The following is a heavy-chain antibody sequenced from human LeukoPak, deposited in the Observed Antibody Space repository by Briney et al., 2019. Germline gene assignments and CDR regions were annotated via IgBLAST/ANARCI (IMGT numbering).Heavy chain of an antibody. CDR3: AKDIQTTVTPPL. J-gene: IGHJ4*02. D-gene: IGHD4-17*01. CDR1: GFTFSSYE. Sequence: PGGSLRLSCAASGFTFSSYEMNWVRQAPGKGLEWVSYISSSGSTIYYADSVKGRFTISRDNSKNTLYLQMNSLRAEDTAVYYCAKDIQTTVTPPLWGQGTLVTVSS. CDR2: ISSSGSTI. V-gene: IGHV3-48*03.